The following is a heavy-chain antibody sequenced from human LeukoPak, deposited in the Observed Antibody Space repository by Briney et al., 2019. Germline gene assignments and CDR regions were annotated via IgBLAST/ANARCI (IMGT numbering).Heavy chain of an antibody. V-gene: IGHV3-53*01. CDR2: LYSGGNT. D-gene: IGHD6-19*01. J-gene: IGHJ4*02. CDR3: ARGSSSGYLRVKLDS. Sequence: PGGSLRLSCAVSGFIVSSNYMTWVRQAPGKGLEWVSSLYSGGNTYYAASVRGRFTVSRDKTKNTLCLQMNRLRAEDTAVYYCARGSSSGYLRVKLDSWGQGTLVTVSS. CDR1: GFIVSSNY.